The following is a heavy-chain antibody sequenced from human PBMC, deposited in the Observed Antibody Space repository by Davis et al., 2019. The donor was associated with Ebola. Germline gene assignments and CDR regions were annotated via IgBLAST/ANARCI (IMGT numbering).Heavy chain of an antibody. CDR1: GFTFSSYW. CDR2: IKQDGSEK. CDR3: ARGYKTFDY. D-gene: IGHD5-24*01. Sequence: GESLKISCAASGFTFSSYWMSWVRQAPGKGLEWVANIKQDGSEKYYVDSVKGRFTISRDNAKNSLYLQMNSLRAEDTAVYYCARGYKTFDYWGQGTLVTVSS. V-gene: IGHV3-7*01. J-gene: IGHJ4*02.